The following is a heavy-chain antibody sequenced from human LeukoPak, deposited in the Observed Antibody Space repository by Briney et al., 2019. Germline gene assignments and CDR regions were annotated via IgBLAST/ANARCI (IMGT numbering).Heavy chain of an antibody. V-gene: IGHV3-30*02. Sequence: GGSLRLSCAASGFTFSSYGMHWVRQAPGKGLEWVAFIRYDGGNKYYADSVRGRFTISRDNSKNTLYLQMNSLRAEDTAVYYCAREALGGYSYGSPPGFFDYWGQGTLVTVSS. CDR2: IRYDGGNK. J-gene: IGHJ4*02. D-gene: IGHD5-18*01. CDR3: AREALGGYSYGSPPGFFDY. CDR1: GFTFSSYG.